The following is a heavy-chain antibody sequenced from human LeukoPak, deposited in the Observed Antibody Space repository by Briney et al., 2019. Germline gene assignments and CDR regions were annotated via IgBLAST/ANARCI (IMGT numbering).Heavy chain of an antibody. CDR3: AREGSYLNSGGSYYLHWLDP. CDR1: GFTFSSYG. J-gene: IGHJ5*02. Sequence: GGTLRLSCAASGFTFSSYGMSWVRQAPGKGLEWVSYSDTEGSMTSYADSVKGRFTISRDNAKNTLYLEMHSLRVEDTAIYYCAREGSYLNSGGSYYLHWLDPWGQGTLVTVSS. V-gene: IGHV3-74*01. D-gene: IGHD3-22*01. CDR2: SDTEGSMT.